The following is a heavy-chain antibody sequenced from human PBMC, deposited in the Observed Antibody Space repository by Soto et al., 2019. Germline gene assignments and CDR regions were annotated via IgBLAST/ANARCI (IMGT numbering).Heavy chain of an antibody. CDR1: GGTFSSYT. CDR3: ARDRHPATYSSSWYYFDY. D-gene: IGHD6-13*01. J-gene: IGHJ4*02. Sequence: SVKVSCKASGGTFSSYTISWVRQAPGQGLEWMGRIIPILGIANYAQKFQGRVTITADKSTSTAYMELSSLRSEDTAVYYCARDRHPATYSSSWYYFDYWGQGTLVTVSS. CDR2: IIPILGIA. V-gene: IGHV1-69*04.